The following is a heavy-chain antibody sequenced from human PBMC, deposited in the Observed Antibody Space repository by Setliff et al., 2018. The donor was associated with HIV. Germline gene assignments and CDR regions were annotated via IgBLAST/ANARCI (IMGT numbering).Heavy chain of an antibody. J-gene: IGHJ4*01. D-gene: IGHD6-13*01. V-gene: IGHV1-3*01. Sequence: ASVKVSCKASGYTFSHNTIHWVRQAPGKRLEWMGWINVGNGNTKYSQRFQGRVTITRDTSASAAYMQLNSLRSEDTAVYYCARQFSSSWYVFDYWGQGALVTVS. CDR1: GYTFSHNT. CDR3: ARQFSSSWYVFDY. CDR2: INVGNGNT.